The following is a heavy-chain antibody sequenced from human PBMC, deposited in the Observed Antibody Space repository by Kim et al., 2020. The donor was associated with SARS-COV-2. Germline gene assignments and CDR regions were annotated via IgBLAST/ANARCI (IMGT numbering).Heavy chain of an antibody. V-gene: IGHV4-34*01. Sequence: SETLSLTCAVYGGSFSGYYWSWIRQPPRKGLEWIGEINHSVSTNYNPSLRSRVTISVDTSKNQFSLKLSSVTAADTAVYYWARGLISLEQQLAFDYWGQGTLVTVSS. CDR3: ARGLISLEQQLAFDY. CDR1: GGSFSGYY. J-gene: IGHJ4*02. D-gene: IGHD6-13*01. CDR2: INHSVST.